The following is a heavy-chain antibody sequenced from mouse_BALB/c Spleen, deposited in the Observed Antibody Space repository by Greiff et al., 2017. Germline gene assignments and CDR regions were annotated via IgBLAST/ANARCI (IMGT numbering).Heavy chain of an antibody. CDR1: GYAFTNYL. CDR3: ARDYYGPWAMDY. CDR2: INPGSGGT. V-gene: IGHV1-54*01. D-gene: IGHD1-2*01. Sequence: QVQLQQSGAELVRPGTSVKVSCKASGYAFTNYLIEWVKQRPGQGLEWIGVINPGSGGTNYNEKFKGKATLTADKSSSTAYMQLSSLTSDDSAVYFCARDYYGPWAMDYWGQGTSVTVSS. J-gene: IGHJ4*01.